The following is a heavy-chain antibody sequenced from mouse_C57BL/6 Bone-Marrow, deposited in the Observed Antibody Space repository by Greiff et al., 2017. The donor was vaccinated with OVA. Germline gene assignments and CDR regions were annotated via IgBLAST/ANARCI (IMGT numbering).Heavy chain of an antibody. CDR3: ARLREYFDV. CDR1: GFTFSDYG. CDR2: ISNLAYSI. Sequence: DVMLVESGGGLVQPGGSLKLSCAASGFTFSDYGMAWVRQAPRKGPEWVAFISNLAYSIYYADTVTGRFTISRENAKNTLYLEMSSLRSEDTAMYYCARLREYFDVWGTGTTVTVSS. V-gene: IGHV5-15*01. J-gene: IGHJ1*03.